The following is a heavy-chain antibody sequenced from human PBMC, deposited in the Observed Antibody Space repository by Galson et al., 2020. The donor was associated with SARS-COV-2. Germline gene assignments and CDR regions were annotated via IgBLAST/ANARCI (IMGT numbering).Heavy chain of an antibody. CDR1: GDSISSGGYS. CDR2: IYQSGTT. CDR3: ARGAAAGMGGDFDY. D-gene: IGHD6-13*01. Sequence: ASETLSLTCAVSGDSISSGGYSWNWIRQPPGKGLEWIGYIYQSGTTHYNPSFMSRVTMSVDRSNNQFSLKLNSVTAADTAVYYCARGAAAGMGGDFDYWGQGTLVIVSS. J-gene: IGHJ4*02. V-gene: IGHV4-30-2*01.